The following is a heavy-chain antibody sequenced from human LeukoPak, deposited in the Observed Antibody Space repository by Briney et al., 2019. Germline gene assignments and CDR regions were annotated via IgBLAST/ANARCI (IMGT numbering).Heavy chain of an antibody. CDR2: INDDGSDT. V-gene: IGHV3-74*01. D-gene: IGHD5-18*01. CDR1: GFTFKLYW. Sequence: GGSLRLSCAASGFTFKLYWMHWVRQVPGKRPVWVSRINDDGSDTIYADSVRGRFTISRDDAKNTLYLQMNSLRAEDTAVYYCAKERSGYSYGSPFDYWGQGTLVTVSS. J-gene: IGHJ4*02. CDR3: AKERSGYSYGSPFDY.